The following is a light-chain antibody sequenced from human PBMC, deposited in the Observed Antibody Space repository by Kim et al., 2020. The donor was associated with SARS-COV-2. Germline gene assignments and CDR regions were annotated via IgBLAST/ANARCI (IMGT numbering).Light chain of an antibody. J-gene: IGLJ2*01. CDR3: QSYDRTTVI. Sequence: GKTVTISCTRSIGSIAGNFVQGYQQRPGSAPTNVIYEDIQRPSGVPDRFSGSIDSSSNSASLTISGLRTEDEATYYCQSYDRTTVIFGGGTQLTVL. CDR2: EDI. V-gene: IGLV6-57*03. CDR1: IGSIAGNF.